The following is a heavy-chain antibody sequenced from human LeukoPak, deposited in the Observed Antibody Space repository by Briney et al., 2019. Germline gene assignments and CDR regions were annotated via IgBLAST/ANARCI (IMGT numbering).Heavy chain of an antibody. Sequence: GESLKISCEASGYSFTSYWIVWVRQMPGKGLEWMGIIYPGDSDTRYSPSFQGQVTISADKSISTAFLQWSGLKASDTAIYYCARPTLTGYSSGFGYWGQGTLVTVSS. CDR1: GYSFTSYW. V-gene: IGHV5-51*01. CDR2: IYPGDSDT. CDR3: ARPTLTGYSSGFGY. J-gene: IGHJ4*02. D-gene: IGHD6-19*01.